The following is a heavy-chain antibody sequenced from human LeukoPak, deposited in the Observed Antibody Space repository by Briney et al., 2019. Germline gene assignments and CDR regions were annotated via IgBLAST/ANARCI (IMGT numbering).Heavy chain of an antibody. J-gene: IGHJ4*02. Sequence: SGGSLRLSCAASGFTFSSYAMSWFRQAPGKGLEWVGFIRSKAYGGTTDYAALVKGRFTISRDDSTNTLYLQMNSLKSEDTAVYYCTTYGSGRKFDYWGQGVLVTVSS. D-gene: IGHD3-10*01. CDR1: GFTFSSYA. CDR3: TTYGSGRKFDY. CDR2: IRSKAYGGTT. V-gene: IGHV3-15*01.